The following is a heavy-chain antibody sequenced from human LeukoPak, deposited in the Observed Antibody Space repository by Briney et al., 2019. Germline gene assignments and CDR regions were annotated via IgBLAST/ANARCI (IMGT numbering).Heavy chain of an antibody. CDR1: GFTFSNAW. J-gene: IGHJ4*02. CDR3: TTDPGVVGAPIDY. V-gene: IGHV3-15*01. Sequence: GGSLRLSCAASGFTFSNAWMSWVRQAPGKGLEWVGRIKSKTDGGTTDYAAPVKGRFTISRDDSKNTLYLQMNSLKTEDTAVYYCTTDPGVVGAPIDYWGQGTLVTVSS. D-gene: IGHD1-26*01. CDR2: IKSKTDGGTT.